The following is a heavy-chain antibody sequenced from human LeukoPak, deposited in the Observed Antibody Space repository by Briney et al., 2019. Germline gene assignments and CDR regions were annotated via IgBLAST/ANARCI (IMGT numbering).Heavy chain of an antibody. V-gene: IGHV3-9*01. CDR3: AKDKGGHGAFDI. D-gene: IGHD5-12*01. J-gene: IGHJ3*02. Sequence: PGRSLRLSCAASGFTFDDYAMHWVRQAPGKGLEWVSGISWNSGSIGYADSVKGRFTISRDNAKNSLYLQMNSLRAEDTALYYCAKDKGGHGAFDIWGQGTVVTVSS. CDR1: GFTFDDYA. CDR2: ISWNSGSI.